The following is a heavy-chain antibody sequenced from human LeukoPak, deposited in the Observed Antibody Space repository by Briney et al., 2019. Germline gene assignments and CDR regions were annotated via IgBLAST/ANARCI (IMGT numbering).Heavy chain of an antibody. V-gene: IGHV4-39*07. CDR2: IYYSGST. D-gene: IGHD5-18*01. Sequence: SETLSLTCTVSGGSISSSSYYWGWIRQPPGKGLEWIGSIYYSGSTYYNPSLKSRVTISVDTSKNQFSLKLSSVTAADTAVYYCARRSGYGHAFDIWGQGTMVTVSS. J-gene: IGHJ3*02. CDR1: GGSISSSSYY. CDR3: ARRSGYGHAFDI.